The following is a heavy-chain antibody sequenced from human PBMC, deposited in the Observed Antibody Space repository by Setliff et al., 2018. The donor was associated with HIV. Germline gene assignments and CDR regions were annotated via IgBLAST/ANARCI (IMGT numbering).Heavy chain of an antibody. V-gene: IGHV4-59*01. CDR3: ARNSQYGIQPLLLAS. CDR2: ISYTGGT. CDR1: GGSISTYF. J-gene: IGHJ4*02. Sequence: SETLSLTCTVSGGSISTYFCSWVRQTPGKGLERIGYISYTGGTSYNTSFRTRVTISVDTSKNQFSLMLDSVTAADSAVYYCARNSQYGIQPLLLASWGPGTLVTVSS. D-gene: IGHD1-1*01.